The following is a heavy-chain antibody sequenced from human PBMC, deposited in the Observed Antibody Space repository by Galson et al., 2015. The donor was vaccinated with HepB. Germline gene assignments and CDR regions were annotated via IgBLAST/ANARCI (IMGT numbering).Heavy chain of an antibody. Sequence: SLRLSCAASGFTFSSYWMSWVRQAPGKGLEWVANIKQDGSEKYYVDSVKGRFTISRDNAKNSLYLQMNSLRAEDTAVYYCARVRLSMVGALYFDLWGRGTLVTVSS. CDR3: ARVRLSMVGALYFDL. V-gene: IGHV3-7*01. J-gene: IGHJ2*01. CDR2: IKQDGSEK. D-gene: IGHD1-26*01. CDR1: GFTFSSYW.